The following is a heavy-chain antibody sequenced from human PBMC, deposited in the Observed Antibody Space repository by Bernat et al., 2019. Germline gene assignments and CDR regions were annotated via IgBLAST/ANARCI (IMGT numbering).Heavy chain of an antibody. CDR1: GGSISSYY. V-gene: IGHV4-59*01. J-gene: IGHJ4*02. D-gene: IGHD5-18*01. CDR2: VYHTGST. Sequence: QVQLQESGPGLVKPSETLSLTCTVSGGSISSYYWSWIRQPPGKGLDWIGYVYHTGSTNYNPYLKSRVTMSVDTSKNQFSLNLTSVTAADTAVYYCARSPTMVTFPRFDYWGQGTLVTVSS. CDR3: ARSPTMVTFPRFDY.